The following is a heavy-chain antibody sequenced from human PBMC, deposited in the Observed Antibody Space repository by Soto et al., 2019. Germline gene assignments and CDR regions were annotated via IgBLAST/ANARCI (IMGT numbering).Heavy chain of an antibody. D-gene: IGHD3-10*01. CDR1: GGTFSSYA. J-gene: IGHJ6*02. CDR2: IIPIFGTA. CDR3: ARDEYMVRGGDYYYGMDV. V-gene: IGHV1-69*13. Sequence: GASVKVSCKASGGTFSSYAISWVRQAPGQGLEWMGGIIPIFGTANYAQKFQGRVTITADESTSTAYMELSSLRSEDTAVYYCARDEYMVRGGDYYYGMDVWGQGTTVTVSS.